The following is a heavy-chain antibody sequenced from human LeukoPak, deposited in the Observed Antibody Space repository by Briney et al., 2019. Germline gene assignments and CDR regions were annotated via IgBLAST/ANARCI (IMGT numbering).Heavy chain of an antibody. D-gene: IGHD2-15*01. CDR2: INPRDDSS. Sequence: ASVKVSCKASGYTFINYYIHWVRQAPGQGLEWMGIINPRDDSSSYAQEFQGRVTMTRDTSTSTVYMELSSLRFEDTAVYYCERAIYCSGGSCHWEFDYWGQGTLVTVSS. J-gene: IGHJ4*02. CDR1: GYTFINYY. CDR3: ERAIYCSGGSCHWEFDY. V-gene: IGHV1-46*01.